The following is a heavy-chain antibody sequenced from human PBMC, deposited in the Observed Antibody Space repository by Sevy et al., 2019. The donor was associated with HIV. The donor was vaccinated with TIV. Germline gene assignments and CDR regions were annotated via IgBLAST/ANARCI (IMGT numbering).Heavy chain of an antibody. V-gene: IGHV3-15*01. J-gene: IGHJ6*03. CDR3: TTDARILGYCSSTSCYDYYYYYMDV. Sequence: GGSLRLSCAASGFTFSNAWMSWVRQAPGKGLEWVGRIKSKTDGGTTDYAAPVKARFTISKDDSKNTLYLQMNSLKTEDTAVYYCTTDARILGYCSSTSCYDYYYYYMDVWGKGTTVTVSS. D-gene: IGHD2-2*01. CDR1: GFTFSNAW. CDR2: IKSKTDGGTT.